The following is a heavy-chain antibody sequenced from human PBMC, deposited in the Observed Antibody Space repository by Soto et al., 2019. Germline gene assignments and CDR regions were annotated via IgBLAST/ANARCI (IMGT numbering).Heavy chain of an antibody. CDR3: ARDGPSTRLYDY. Sequence: QVQLVQSGAEVKKPGSSVKVSCKASGGTFSSYTISWVRQAPGQGLEWMGRIIPILGIANYAQKFQGRVTITADKSTITAYMELSSLRSEDTAVYYCARDGPSTRLYDYWGQGTLVTVSS. CDR1: GGTFSSYT. D-gene: IGHD4-17*01. CDR2: IIPILGIA. J-gene: IGHJ4*02. V-gene: IGHV1-69*08.